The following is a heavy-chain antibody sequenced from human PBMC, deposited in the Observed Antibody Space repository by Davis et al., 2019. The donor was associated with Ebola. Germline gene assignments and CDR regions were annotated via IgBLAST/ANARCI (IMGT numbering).Heavy chain of an antibody. Sequence: AASVKVSCKASGYTFTSYAIHWVRQAPGQRLEWMGWINADGDGTKYSQNFQGRVTITRDTSASTVYMELSSLRSEDTAVYYCARETPVAPIDYWGQRTLVTVSS. V-gene: IGHV1-3*01. CDR3: ARETPVAPIDY. D-gene: IGHD6-19*01. CDR1: GYTFTSYA. CDR2: INADGDGT. J-gene: IGHJ4*02.